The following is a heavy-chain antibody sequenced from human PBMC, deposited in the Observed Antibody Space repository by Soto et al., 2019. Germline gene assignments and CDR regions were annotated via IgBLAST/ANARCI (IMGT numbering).Heavy chain of an antibody. CDR1: GYTFTSYD. D-gene: IGHD3-10*01. CDR3: ASVIPNLRWFGELLRFDY. CDR2: MNPNSGNT. J-gene: IGHJ4*02. Sequence: ASVKVSCKASGYTFTSYDINWVRQATGQGLEWMGWMNPNSGNTGYAQKCQGRVTMTRNTSISTAYMELSSLRSEDTAVYYCASVIPNLRWFGELLRFDYWGQGTLVTVSS. V-gene: IGHV1-8*01.